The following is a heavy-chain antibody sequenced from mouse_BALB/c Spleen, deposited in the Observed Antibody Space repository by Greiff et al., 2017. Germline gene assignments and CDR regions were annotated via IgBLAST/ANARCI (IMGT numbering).Heavy chain of an antibody. CDR2: IDPANGNT. CDR1: GFNIKDTY. CDR3: ARSGSGVYYDYDGYAMDY. D-gene: IGHD2-4*01. J-gene: IGHJ4*01. Sequence: EVKLVESGAELVKPGASVKLSCTASGFNIKDTYMHWVKQRPEQGLEWIGRIDPANGNTKYDPKFQGKATITADTSSNTAYLQLSSLTSEDTAVYYCARSGSGVYYDYDGYAMDYWGQGTAVTVSS. V-gene: IGHV14-3*02.